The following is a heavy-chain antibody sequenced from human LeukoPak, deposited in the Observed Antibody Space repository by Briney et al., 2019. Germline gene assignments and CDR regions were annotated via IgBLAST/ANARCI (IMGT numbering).Heavy chain of an antibody. CDR3: ARAPIAAARSPFDY. V-gene: IGHV4-4*07. CDR1: GGSISSYY. Sequence: SETLSLTCTVSGGSISSYYWSWIRQPAGKGLEWIGRIYTSGSTNYNPSLKSRVTISVDTSKNQFSLKLSSVTAADTAVYYCARAPIAAARSPFDYWGQGTLVTVSS. CDR2: IYTSGST. J-gene: IGHJ4*02. D-gene: IGHD6-13*01.